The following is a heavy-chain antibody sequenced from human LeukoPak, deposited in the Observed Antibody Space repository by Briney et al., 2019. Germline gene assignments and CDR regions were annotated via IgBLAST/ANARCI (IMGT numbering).Heavy chain of an antibody. CDR2: ISGSGGST. Sequence: GGSLRLSCAASGFTFSSYAMSWVRQAPGKGLKWVSAISGSGGSTYYADSVKGRFTISRDNSKNTLYLQMNSLRAEDTAVYYCAKSGYGGWYGLTWGQGTLVTVSS. D-gene: IGHD6-19*01. V-gene: IGHV3-23*01. CDR1: GFTFSSYA. CDR3: AKSGYGGWYGLT. J-gene: IGHJ5*02.